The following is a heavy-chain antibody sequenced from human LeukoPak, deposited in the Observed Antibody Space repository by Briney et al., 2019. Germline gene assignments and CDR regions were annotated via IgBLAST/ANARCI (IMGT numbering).Heavy chain of an antibody. CDR1: GFTFSTFP. V-gene: IGHV3-30*04. J-gene: IGHJ6*03. D-gene: IGHD6-6*01. Sequence: GTSLRLFCEASGFTFSTFPMHWVRQTPDKGLEWVAVISDDGRDVYYADSVKGRFTISRDNSKNTLYLQMHSVSPEDTAVVYCARVGRVSIYPSYMDVWGKGTTVTVSS. CDR2: ISDDGRDV. CDR3: ARVGRVSIYPSYMDV.